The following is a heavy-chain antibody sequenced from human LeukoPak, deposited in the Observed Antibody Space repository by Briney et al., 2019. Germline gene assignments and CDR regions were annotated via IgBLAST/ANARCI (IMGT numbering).Heavy chain of an antibody. CDR1: GFTFTSYG. V-gene: IGHV3-30*02. Sequence: GGSLRLSCAASGFTFTSYGIHWVRQAPGKGLEWVAFIRHDGSKKYYADSVKGRFTISRDNSKNTLYLQMNSLRAEDTAVYYCAKGSKEVLFTRDHHMDVWGKGTTVT. CDR3: AKGSKEVLFTRDHHMDV. D-gene: IGHD3-3*01. CDR2: IRHDGSKK. J-gene: IGHJ6*03.